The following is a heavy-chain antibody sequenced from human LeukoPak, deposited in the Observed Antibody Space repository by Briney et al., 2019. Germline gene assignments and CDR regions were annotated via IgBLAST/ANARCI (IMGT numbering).Heavy chain of an antibody. CDR3: AKQVKQYQLLYYFDY. Sequence: GGSLRLSCAASGFTFSSYALSWVRQAPGKGLEWVSAISGSGGSTYYADSVKGRFTISRDNSKNTLYLQMSSLRAEDTAVYYCAKQVKQYQLLYYFDYWGQGTLVTVSS. V-gene: IGHV3-23*01. D-gene: IGHD2-2*01. J-gene: IGHJ4*02. CDR1: GFTFSSYA. CDR2: ISGSGGST.